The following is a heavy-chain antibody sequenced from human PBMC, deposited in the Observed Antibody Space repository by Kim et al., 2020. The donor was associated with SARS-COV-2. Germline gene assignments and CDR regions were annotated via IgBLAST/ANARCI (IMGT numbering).Heavy chain of an antibody. Sequence: SETLSLTCTVSGGSISSSSYYWGWIRQPPGKGLEWIGSIYYSGSTYYNPSLKSRVTIAVDTSKNQFSLKLSSVTAADTAVYYWARPTRFPGLATSYHYM. CDR2: IYYSGST. V-gene: IGHV4-39*01. J-gene: IGHJ6*03. CDR1: GGSISSSSYY. CDR3: ARPTRFPGLATSYHYM. D-gene: IGHD5-12*01.